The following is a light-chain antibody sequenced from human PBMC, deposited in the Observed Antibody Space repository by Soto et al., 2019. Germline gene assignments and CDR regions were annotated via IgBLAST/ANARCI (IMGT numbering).Light chain of an antibody. V-gene: IGKV3-15*01. Sequence: EIVLTQSPGTLSLSPGERATLSCRAGQSVSSNYLAWYQQKPGQAPRLLIYGASTRATGIPARFSGSGSGTEFTLTISSLQSEDFAVYFCQQYNIWPQTFGQGTKVDIK. CDR2: GAS. CDR1: QSVSSN. J-gene: IGKJ1*01. CDR3: QQYNIWPQT.